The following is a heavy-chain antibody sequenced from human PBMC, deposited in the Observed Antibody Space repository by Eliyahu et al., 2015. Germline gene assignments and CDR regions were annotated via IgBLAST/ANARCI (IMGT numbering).Heavy chain of an antibody. J-gene: IGHJ4*02. CDR3: AREMNYYDSSGYDRTYYFDY. CDR2: INPNSGGT. D-gene: IGHD3-22*01. V-gene: IGHV1-2*02. CDR1: GXTFXGSX. Sequence: QVQLVQSGAEVKXPGASVKVSCXASGXTFXGSXXHWVRXAPGQGLEWMGWINPNSGGTNYAQKFQGRVTMTRDTSISTAYMELSRLRSDDTAVYYCAREMNYYDSSGYDRTYYFDYWGQGTLVTVSS.